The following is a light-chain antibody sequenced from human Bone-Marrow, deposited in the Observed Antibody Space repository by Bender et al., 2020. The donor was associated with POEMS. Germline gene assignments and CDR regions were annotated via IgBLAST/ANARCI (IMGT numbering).Light chain of an antibody. CDR3: SSWDDSLSGWV. J-gene: IGLJ3*02. CDR1: NSNIGGNP. Sequence: QSVLTQPPSASGTPGQSVIISCSGSNSNIGGNPVHWYQQVPGTAPKLLIYGNNNRPSGVPDRFPGTKSGTSASLAISDIQSEDEGAYYCSSWDDSLSGWVFGGGTKLTVL. V-gene: IGLV1-44*01. CDR2: GNN.